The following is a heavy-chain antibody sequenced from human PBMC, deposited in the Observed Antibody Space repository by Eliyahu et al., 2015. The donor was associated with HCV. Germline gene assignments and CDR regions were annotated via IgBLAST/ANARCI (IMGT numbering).Heavy chain of an antibody. V-gene: IGHV3-23*01. CDR2: ISGSGDAT. CDR3: AKDVGGSYSGPFEF. D-gene: IGHD3-10*01. CDR1: GFPFSTYG. J-gene: IGHJ4*02. Sequence: EVQLLESGGGLVQPGGSLRLSCAASGFPFSTYGMRWVRQAPGKGLEWVSSISGSGDATYYEDSVKGRFTVSRXNSKNTLYLQLDSLRAEDTAIYFCAKDVGGSYSGPFEFWGRGTLVTVSS.